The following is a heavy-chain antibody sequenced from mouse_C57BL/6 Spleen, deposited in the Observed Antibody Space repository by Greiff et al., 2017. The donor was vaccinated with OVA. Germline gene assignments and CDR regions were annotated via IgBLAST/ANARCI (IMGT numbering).Heavy chain of an antibody. D-gene: IGHD1-1*01. CDR1: GYTFTSYW. CDR2: IDPSDSYT. Sequence: VQLQQPGAELVMPGASVKLSCKASGYTFTSYWMHWVKQRPGQGLEWIGEIDPSDSYTNYNQKFKGKSTLTVDKSSSTAYMQLSSLTSEDSAVYNCARRSRGNYFDYWGQGTTLTVSS. V-gene: IGHV1-69*01. CDR3: ARRSRGNYFDY. J-gene: IGHJ2*01.